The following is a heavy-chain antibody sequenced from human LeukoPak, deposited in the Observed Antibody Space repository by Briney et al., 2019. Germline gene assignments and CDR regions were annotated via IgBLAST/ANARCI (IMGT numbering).Heavy chain of an antibody. D-gene: IGHD3-3*01. CDR1: GLSFSGYY. J-gene: IGHJ5*02. CDR3: ARARSAWFDP. CDR2: INHSGST. Sequence: SETLSLTCAVYGLSFSGYYWSWIRQPPGKGLEWIGEINHSGSTNYNPSLKNRVTISVDTSKNQFSLKLSSVTAADTAVYYCARARSAWFDPWGQGTLVTVSS. V-gene: IGHV4-34*01.